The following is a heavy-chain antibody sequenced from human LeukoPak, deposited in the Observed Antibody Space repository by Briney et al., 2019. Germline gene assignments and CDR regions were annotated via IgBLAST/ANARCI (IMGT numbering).Heavy chain of an antibody. Sequence: QPGGSLRLSCAASGFTFSSYGMHWVRQAPGKGLEWVAVISYDGSNKYYADSVKGRFTISRDNSKNTLYLQMNSLRAEDTAVYYCAKKGVPTTVTTTVDYWGQGTLVTVSS. V-gene: IGHV3-30*18. CDR2: ISYDGSNK. CDR3: AKKGVPTTVTTTVDY. CDR1: GFTFSSYG. D-gene: IGHD4-17*01. J-gene: IGHJ4*02.